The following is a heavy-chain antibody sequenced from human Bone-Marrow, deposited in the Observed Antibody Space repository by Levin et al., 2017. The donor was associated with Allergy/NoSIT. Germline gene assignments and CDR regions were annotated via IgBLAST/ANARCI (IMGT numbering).Heavy chain of an antibody. Sequence: AGGSLRLSCAASGLTFTNYWMQWVRQAPGKGLVWVSHINSDGSNINYADSVRGRFTISRDNAKNTVYLQMNSLTAEDAALYYCSAASGYNYPFDYWGQGTPVTVSS. D-gene: IGHD5-24*01. J-gene: IGHJ4*02. CDR1: GLTFTNYW. V-gene: IGHV3-74*01. CDR2: INSDGSNI. CDR3: SAASGYNYPFDY.